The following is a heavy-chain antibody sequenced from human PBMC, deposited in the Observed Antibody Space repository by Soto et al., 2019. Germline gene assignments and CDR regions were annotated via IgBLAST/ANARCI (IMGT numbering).Heavy chain of an antibody. V-gene: IGHV4-59*01. CDR2: IYYSGST. D-gene: IGHD5-12*01. CDR3: ARDNYPDSGHDY. CDR1: GGSISSYY. J-gene: IGHJ4*02. Sequence: QVQLQGSGPGLVKPSETLSLTCTVSGGSISSYYWSWIRQPPGKGLEWIGYIYYSGSTNYNPSLKSRVTISVDTSKNQFSLKLSSVTAADTAVYYCARDNYPDSGHDYWGQGTLVTVSS.